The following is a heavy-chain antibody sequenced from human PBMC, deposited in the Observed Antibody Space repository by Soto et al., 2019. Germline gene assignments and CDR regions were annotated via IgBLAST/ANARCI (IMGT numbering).Heavy chain of an antibody. V-gene: IGHV1-46*03. D-gene: IGHD3-16*02. CDR1: GYTFTSYY. J-gene: IGHJ4*02. CDR2: INPSGGST. Sequence: ASVKVSCKASGYTFTSYYMHWVRHAPGQGLEWMGIINPSGGSTSYAQKFQGRVTMTRDTSTSTVYMELSSLRSEDTAVYYCARAEYDYIWGSYRPGELDYWGQGTLVTVSS. CDR3: ARAEYDYIWGSYRPGELDY.